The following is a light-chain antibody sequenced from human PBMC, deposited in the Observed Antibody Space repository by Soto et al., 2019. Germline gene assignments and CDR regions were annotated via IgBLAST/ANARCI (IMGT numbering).Light chain of an antibody. J-gene: IGKJ3*01. CDR2: SAS. CDR3: QHYGT. V-gene: IGKV3-20*01. Sequence: EIVLTQSPGTLSLSPGERATLSCRASQSVSSTDLAWYQQKPGQAPRLLIYSASSRATAIPDRFSGSGSGTDFTLTISRLEPEDFAVYYCQHYGTFGPGTKVDVK. CDR1: QSVSSTD.